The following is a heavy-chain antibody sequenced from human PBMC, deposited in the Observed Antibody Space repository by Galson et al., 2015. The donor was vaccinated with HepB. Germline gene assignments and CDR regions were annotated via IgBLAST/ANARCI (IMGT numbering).Heavy chain of an antibody. Sequence: SVKVSCKASGGTFSSYAISWVRQAPGQGLEWMGRIIPILGIANYAQKFQGRVTITADKSTSTAYMELSSLRSEDTAVYNCARGVGAPKDAFDIWGQGTMVTVSS. V-gene: IGHV1-69*04. J-gene: IGHJ3*02. D-gene: IGHD1-26*01. CDR1: GGTFSSYA. CDR2: IIPILGIA. CDR3: ARGVGAPKDAFDI.